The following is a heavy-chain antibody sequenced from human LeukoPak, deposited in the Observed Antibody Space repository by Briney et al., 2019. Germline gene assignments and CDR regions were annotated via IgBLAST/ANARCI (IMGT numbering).Heavy chain of an antibody. CDR2: IGYDGSQK. Sequence: GGSLRLSCAASGFSLSSYYMSWVRQAPGKGLEWMANIGYDGSQKNYDDSLKGRFTISRDNAKNSVYLQMSSLRAEDTAVYYCAREYFPPGLLTIVFDNWGQGTLVTVSS. CDR1: GFSLSSYY. CDR3: AREYFPPGLLTIVFDN. J-gene: IGHJ4*02. D-gene: IGHD3-9*01. V-gene: IGHV3-7*01.